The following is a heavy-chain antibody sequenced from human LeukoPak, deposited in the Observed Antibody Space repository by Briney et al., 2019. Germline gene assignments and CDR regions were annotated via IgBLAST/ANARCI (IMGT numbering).Heavy chain of an antibody. D-gene: IGHD2-2*01. V-gene: IGHV1-69*04. CDR3: ARDQMRYCSSTSCYLHDY. CDR1: GGTFSSYA. CDR2: IIPILGIA. J-gene: IGHJ4*02. Sequence: SVKVSCKASGGTFSSYAISWVRQAPGQGLEWMGRIIPILGIANYAQKFQGRVTITADKSTSTAYMELSSLRSEDTAVYYCARDQMRYCSSTSCYLHDYWGQGTLVTVSS.